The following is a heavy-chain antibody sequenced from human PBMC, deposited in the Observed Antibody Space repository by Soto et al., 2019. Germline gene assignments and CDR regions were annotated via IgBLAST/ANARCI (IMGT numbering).Heavy chain of an antibody. CDR2: TSYDGSKT. D-gene: IGHD5-12*01. CDR1: GFIFSDNG. V-gene: IGHV3-30*18. Sequence: QVQLVESGGGEVQPGTSLRLSCAASGFIFSDNGMHWVRQSPGKGLEWVAATSYDGSKTFYADSVKGRLTIYRDNSKSTLYLHTSSLRPEDTAVYYCAKDLRQGASGATVYGMDVWGQGTTVTVSS. J-gene: IGHJ6*02. CDR3: AKDLRQGASGATVYGMDV.